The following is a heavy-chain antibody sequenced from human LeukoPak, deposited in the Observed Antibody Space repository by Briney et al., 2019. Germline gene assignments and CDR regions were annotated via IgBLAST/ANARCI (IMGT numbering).Heavy chain of an antibody. CDR2: IYSGGRT. Sequence: GGSLRLSCAASGFTVSNNYMSWVRQAPGKVLEWVSVIYSGGRTYYADSVKGRFTISRDNSKNTLYLQMNSLRAEDTAVYYCARESSSGYYLAFWGQGTLVTVSS. J-gene: IGHJ4*02. CDR1: GFTVSNNY. V-gene: IGHV3-66*01. D-gene: IGHD3-22*01. CDR3: ARESSSGYYLAF.